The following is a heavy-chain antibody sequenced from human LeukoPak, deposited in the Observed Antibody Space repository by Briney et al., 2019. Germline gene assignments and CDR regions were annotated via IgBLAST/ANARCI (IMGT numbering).Heavy chain of an antibody. CDR3: ASSSALEDY. V-gene: IGHV4-34*01. CDR2: INHSGST. CDR1: GGSFSGYY. J-gene: IGHJ4*02. D-gene: IGHD3-22*01. Sequence: PSETLSLTCAVYGGSFSGYYWSWIRQPPGKGLEWIGEINHSGSTNYNPSLKSRVTISVDTSKNQFSLKLSSVTAADTAVYYCASSSALEDYWGQGTLVTVSS.